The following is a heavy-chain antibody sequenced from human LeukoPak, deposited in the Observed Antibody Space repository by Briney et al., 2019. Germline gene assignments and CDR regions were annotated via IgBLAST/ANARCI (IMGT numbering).Heavy chain of an antibody. J-gene: IGHJ4*02. CDR2: IRTTAEGAKYA. D-gene: IGHD3-9*01. V-gene: IGHV3-48*02. Sequence: GGSLRLSCAPSGFTFTDYPMNRVRQAPGKGVEWISNIRTTAEGAKYAYYADSVKGRVTISRDDGKNTIYLHTNSLRDDDTAVYYCATDQRYAFDYWGQGILVTVSS. CDR3: ATDQRYAFDY. CDR1: GFTFTDYP.